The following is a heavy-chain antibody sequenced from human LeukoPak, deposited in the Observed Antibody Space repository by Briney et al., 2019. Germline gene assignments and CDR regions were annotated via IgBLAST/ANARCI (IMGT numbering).Heavy chain of an antibody. CDR1: GYTFTSYY. CDR3: ARSSVTIFGPGQLNWFDP. J-gene: IGHJ5*02. D-gene: IGHD3-3*01. V-gene: IGHV1-46*01. Sequence: ASVKVSCKASGYTFTSYYMHWVRQAPGQGLEWMGIINPSGGSTSYAQKFQGRVTMTRDTSTSTVYMELSSLRSEDTAVYYCARSSVTIFGPGQLNWFDPWGQGTLVTFSS. CDR2: INPSGGST.